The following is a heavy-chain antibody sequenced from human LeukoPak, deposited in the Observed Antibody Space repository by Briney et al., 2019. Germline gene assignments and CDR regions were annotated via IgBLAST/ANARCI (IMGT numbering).Heavy chain of an antibody. D-gene: IGHD6-6*01. CDR2: ISGSGGST. CDR1: GFTFSSYA. CDR3: ARGVEQLVPINYYYYYMDV. V-gene: IGHV3-23*01. J-gene: IGHJ6*03. Sequence: AGGSLRLSCAASGFTFSSYAMSWVRQAPGKGLEWVSAISGSGGSTYYADSVKGRFTISRDNSKNTLYLQMNSLRAEDTAVYYCARGVEQLVPINYYYYYMDVWGKGTTVTVSS.